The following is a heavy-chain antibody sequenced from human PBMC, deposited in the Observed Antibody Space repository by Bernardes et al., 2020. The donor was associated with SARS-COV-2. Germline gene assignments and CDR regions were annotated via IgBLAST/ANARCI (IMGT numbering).Heavy chain of an antibody. Sequence: RGSLRLSCAASGFNFSGSAIQWVRQPSGTGLEWIGRIRSKPKGYATTYAASLKGRFVISRDDSRNTAYLQIHSLKIEDMAVYYCTGDYLYWDQGTLVSVSS. J-gene: IGHJ4*02. D-gene: IGHD4-17*01. V-gene: IGHV3-73*01. CDR2: IRSKPKGYAT. CDR1: GFNFSGSA. CDR3: TGDYLY.